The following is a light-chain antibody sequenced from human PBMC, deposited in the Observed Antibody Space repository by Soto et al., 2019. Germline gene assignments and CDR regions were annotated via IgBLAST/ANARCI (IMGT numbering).Light chain of an antibody. CDR1: SSDVGDYNY. CDR2: EVS. Sequence: QSVLTQPASVSGSPGQSITISCTGTSSDVGDYNYVSWYQHHPGKAPKLMIYEVSNRPSGVSNRFSGSKSGNTASLTISGLQAEDEADYYCSSYTSSSTHYVFGTGTKV. J-gene: IGLJ1*01. V-gene: IGLV2-14*01. CDR3: SSYTSSSTHYV.